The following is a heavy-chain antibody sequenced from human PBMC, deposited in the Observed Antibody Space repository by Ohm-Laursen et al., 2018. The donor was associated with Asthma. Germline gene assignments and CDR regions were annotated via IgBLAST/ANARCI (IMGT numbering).Heavy chain of an antibody. J-gene: IGHJ2*01. CDR1: GFTFDDYA. CDR2: ISWNSGSI. Sequence: SLRLSCAASGFTFDDYAMHWVRQAPGKGLEWVSGISWNSGSIGYADSVKGRFTISRDNAKNSLYLQMNSLRAEDTALYYCEKDTGFRELSFWYFDLWGRGTLVTVSS. CDR3: EKDTGFRELSFWYFDL. D-gene: IGHD3-10*01. V-gene: IGHV3-9*01.